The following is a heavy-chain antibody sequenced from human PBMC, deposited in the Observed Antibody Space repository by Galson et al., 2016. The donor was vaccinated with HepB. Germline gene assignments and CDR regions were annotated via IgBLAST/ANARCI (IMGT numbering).Heavy chain of an antibody. Sequence: FLRLSCAASGFTFSSYAMSWVRQAPGKGLEWVSAISGSGGSTYYADSVKGRFTISRDNAKNSLYLQMNSLRAEDTALYYCARGAFGGGILGRPLFDYWGQGTLVTVSS. CDR3: ARGAFGGGILGRPLFDY. D-gene: IGHD3-16*01. CDR1: GFTFSSYA. J-gene: IGHJ4*02. CDR2: ISGSGGST. V-gene: IGHV3-23*01.